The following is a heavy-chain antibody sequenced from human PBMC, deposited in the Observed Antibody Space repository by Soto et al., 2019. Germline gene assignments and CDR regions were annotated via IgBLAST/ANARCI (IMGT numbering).Heavy chain of an antibody. CDR1: GYTFTSYD. CDR2: MNPNSGNT. V-gene: IGHV1-8*01. Sequence: ASVKVSCKASGYTFTSYDINWVRQATGQGLEWMGWMNPNSGNTGYAQKFQGRVTMTRNTSISTAYMEPSSLRSEDTAVYYCARGSFGIAVVPFDPWGQGTLVTVSS. J-gene: IGHJ5*02. CDR3: ARGSFGIAVVPFDP. D-gene: IGHD6-19*01.